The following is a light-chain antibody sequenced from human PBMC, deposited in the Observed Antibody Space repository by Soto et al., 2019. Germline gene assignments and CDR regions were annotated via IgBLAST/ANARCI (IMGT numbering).Light chain of an antibody. Sequence: DIQMTQSPSSLSASVGDRVTITCRASQSISTYLNWYQRKPGKAPKLLMYAASSLHSGVPSRFSGSGSGTGFTLTISILQPEDFATYFFQQSYTTPWTFGQGTKVEIK. J-gene: IGKJ1*01. CDR1: QSISTY. V-gene: IGKV1-39*01. CDR3: QQSYTTPWT. CDR2: AAS.